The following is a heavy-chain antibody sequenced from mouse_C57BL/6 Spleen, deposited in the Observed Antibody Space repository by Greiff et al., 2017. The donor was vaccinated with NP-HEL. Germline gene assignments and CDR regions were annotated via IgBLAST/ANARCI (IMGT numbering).Heavy chain of an antibody. D-gene: IGHD1-1*01. CDR1: GFSLTSYG. CDR3: AKKATVVALYAMDY. CDR2: IWRGGST. Sequence: VQGVESGPGLVQPSQSLSITCTVSGFSLTSYGVHWVRQSPGKGLEWLGVIWRGGSTDYNAAFMSRLSITKDNSKSQVFFKMNSLQADDTAIYYCAKKATVVALYAMDYWGQGTSVTVSS. J-gene: IGHJ4*01. V-gene: IGHV2-5*01.